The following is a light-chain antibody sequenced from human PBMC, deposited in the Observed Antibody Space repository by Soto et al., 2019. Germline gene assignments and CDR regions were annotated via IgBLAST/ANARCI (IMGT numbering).Light chain of an antibody. CDR3: QQRSNWPLT. V-gene: IGKV3D-20*02. CDR2: GAS. J-gene: IGKJ4*01. Sequence: EIVLTQSPGTLSLSPGERATLSCRASQSVSSSYLAWYQQKHGQAPRLLIYGASSRATGIPDRFSGSGSGTDFTLTISSLEPEDFAVYYCQQRSNWPLTFGGGTKVEIK. CDR1: QSVSSSY.